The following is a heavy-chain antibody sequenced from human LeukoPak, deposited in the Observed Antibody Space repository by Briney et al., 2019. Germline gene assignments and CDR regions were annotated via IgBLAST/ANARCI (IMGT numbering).Heavy chain of an antibody. CDR1: GFSFSNYA. D-gene: IGHD3-10*01. CDR2: ISSNGGST. V-gene: IGHV3-64D*09. CDR3: VKDIHYYGSGNYYNGYFDY. J-gene: IGHJ4*02. Sequence: GGSLRLSCSASGFSFSNYAMHWVRQAPGKGLEYVSAISSNGGSTYYADSVKGRFTISRDNSKNTLYLQVSSLRAEDTAVYYCVKDIHYYGSGNYYNGYFDYWGQGTLVAVSS.